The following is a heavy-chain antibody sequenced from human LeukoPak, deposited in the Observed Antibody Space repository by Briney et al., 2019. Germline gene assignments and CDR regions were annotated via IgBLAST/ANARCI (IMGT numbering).Heavy chain of an antibody. CDR1: GYTFTGYY. J-gene: IGHJ4*02. CDR3: ARESAVAGTRYFDY. Sequence: ASVKVSCKASGYTFTGYYMHWVRQAPGQGLEWMGWISAYNGNTNYAQKLQGRVTMTTDTSTSTAYMELRSLRSDDTAVYYCARESAVAGTRYFDYWGQGTLVTVSS. D-gene: IGHD6-19*01. V-gene: IGHV1-18*04. CDR2: ISAYNGNT.